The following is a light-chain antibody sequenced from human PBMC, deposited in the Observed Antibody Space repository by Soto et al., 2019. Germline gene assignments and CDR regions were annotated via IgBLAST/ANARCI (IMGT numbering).Light chain of an antibody. CDR1: QGISSY. V-gene: IGKV1-9*01. Sequence: DIQLTQSPSFLSASVGDRVTITCRASQGISSYLAWYQQKPGKAPKLLIYAASTLRSGVPSRFSGSGSGTEFTLTISSLQPEDFATYYCQQLNSYPLTFGPGTNVDI. J-gene: IGKJ3*01. CDR2: AAS. CDR3: QQLNSYPLT.